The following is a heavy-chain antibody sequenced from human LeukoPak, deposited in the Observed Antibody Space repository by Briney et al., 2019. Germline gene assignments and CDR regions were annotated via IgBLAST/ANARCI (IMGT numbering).Heavy chain of an antibody. Sequence: SETLSLTCTVSGGSISSYYWSWIRQPPGKGLEWIGYIYYSGSTNYNPSLKSRVTISVDTSKNQFSLKLSSVTAADTAVYYCAXXTXYXXSGSYSPLYYFDYWGQGTLVTVSS. CDR2: IYYSGST. V-gene: IGHV4-59*01. J-gene: IGHJ4*02. CDR3: AXXTXYXXSGSYSPLYYFDY. D-gene: IGHD3-10*01. CDR1: GGSISSYY.